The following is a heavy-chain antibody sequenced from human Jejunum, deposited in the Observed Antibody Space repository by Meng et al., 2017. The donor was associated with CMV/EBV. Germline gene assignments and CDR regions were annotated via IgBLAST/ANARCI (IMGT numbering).Heavy chain of an antibody. CDR3: VKVMDV. V-gene: IGHV3-7*03. CDR1: GFTFSAYW. CDR2: IRQDGSGE. J-gene: IGHJ6*02. Sequence: LRLSCAASGFTFSAYWMTWVRQAPGKGLEWVANIRQDGSGEEYVDSVKGRVSISRDKSRNTLDLQMNSLTAEDTAVCNRVKVMDVWGRGATVTVSS.